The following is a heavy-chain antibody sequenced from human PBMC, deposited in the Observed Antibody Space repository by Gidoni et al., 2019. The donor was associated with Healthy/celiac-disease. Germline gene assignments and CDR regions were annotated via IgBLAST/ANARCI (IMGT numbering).Heavy chain of an antibody. J-gene: IGHJ4*02. CDR2: ISGSGGST. CDR3: AKGAGGGNSGGIDY. D-gene: IGHD2-21*02. V-gene: IGHV3-23*04. CDR1: GFTFSSNA. Sequence: EVQLVESGGGLVQPGGSLRLSCAASGFTFSSNAMSWVRQAPGKGLEWVSAISGSGGSTYDAEAVKGRFTISRDNAKNTLYLQMNSRRAEDTAVYYCAKGAGGGNSGGIDYWGQGTLVTVSS.